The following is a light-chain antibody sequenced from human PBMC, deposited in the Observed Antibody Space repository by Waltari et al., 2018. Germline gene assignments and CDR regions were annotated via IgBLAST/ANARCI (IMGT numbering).Light chain of an antibody. Sequence: EIVMTQSPATPSLSPGERATLSCRASQSVRNNLAWYQQKRGQAPRLLISGASTRTTDFPGRFSGSGSRTDFTLTISVLQSEDFAVYYCQQYHNSPPTFGQGTKVEIK. CDR3: QQYHNSPPT. V-gene: IGKV3-15*01. J-gene: IGKJ1*01. CDR2: GAS. CDR1: QSVRNN.